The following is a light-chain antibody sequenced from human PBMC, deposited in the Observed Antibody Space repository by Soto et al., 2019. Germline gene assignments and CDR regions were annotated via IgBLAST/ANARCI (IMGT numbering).Light chain of an antibody. CDR1: QSVSSK. CDR2: DAS. CDR3: QQRSNWQGAT. Sequence: EIVMTQSPATLSVSPGERATLPCRASQSVSSKLAWYQQKPGQAPRLLIYDASNRATGIPARFSGSGSGTDFTLTISSLEPEDFAVYYCQQRSNWQGATFGGGTKVDIK. V-gene: IGKV3D-11*02. J-gene: IGKJ4*01.